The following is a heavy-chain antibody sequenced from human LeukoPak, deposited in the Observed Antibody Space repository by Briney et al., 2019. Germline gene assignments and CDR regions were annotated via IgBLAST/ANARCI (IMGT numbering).Heavy chain of an antibody. V-gene: IGHV3-33*01. J-gene: IGHJ6*02. D-gene: IGHD6-13*01. CDR1: GFTFSSYG. Sequence: PGRSLRLSCAASGFTFSSYGMHWVRQAPGKGLEWVAVIWYDGSNKYYADSVKGRFTISRDNSKNTLYLQMNSLRAEDTAVYYCARAGSYSTFDYGMDVWGQGTTVTVSS. CDR3: ARAGSYSTFDYGMDV. CDR2: IWYDGSNK.